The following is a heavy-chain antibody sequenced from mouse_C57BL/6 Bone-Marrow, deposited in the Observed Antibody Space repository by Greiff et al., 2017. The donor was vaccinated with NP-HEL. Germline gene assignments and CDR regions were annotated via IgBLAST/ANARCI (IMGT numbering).Heavy chain of an antibody. Sequence: EVKLVESGAELVRPGASVKLSCTASGFNIKDDYMHWVKQRPEQGLEWIGWIDPENGDTEYASKFQGKATITADTSSNTAYLQLSSLTSEATAVYYCTTSYYGSSYDYFDYWGQGTTLTVSS. CDR1: GFNIKDDY. J-gene: IGHJ2*01. CDR2: IDPENGDT. V-gene: IGHV14-4*01. D-gene: IGHD1-1*01. CDR3: TTSYYGSSYDYFDY.